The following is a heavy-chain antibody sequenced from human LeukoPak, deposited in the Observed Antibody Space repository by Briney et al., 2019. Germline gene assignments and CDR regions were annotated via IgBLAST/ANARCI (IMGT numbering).Heavy chain of an antibody. CDR3: ARDFGDTAMVSMGY. CDR1: GYTFTNYG. D-gene: IGHD5-18*01. J-gene: IGHJ4*02. V-gene: IGHV1-18*01. Sequence: GSVKVSCKASGYTFTNYGISWVRQAPGQGLEWMGWISAYNGNTNYAQKFQGRVTMTTDTSTSTAYMELRSLRSDDTVVYYCARDFGDTAMVSMGYWGQGTLVTVSS. CDR2: ISAYNGNT.